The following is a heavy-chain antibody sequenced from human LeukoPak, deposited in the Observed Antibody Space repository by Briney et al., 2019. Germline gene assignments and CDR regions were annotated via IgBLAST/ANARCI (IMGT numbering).Heavy chain of an antibody. V-gene: IGHV3-48*03. CDR3: AKDLGGGSGCYDL. CDR2: ISSSGSTV. J-gene: IGHJ2*01. D-gene: IGHD6-19*01. Sequence: GGSLRLSCAASGFTFSSYEMNWVRQAPGQGLEWVAYISSSGSTVYYADSVKGRFTISRDNSKNTLYLQMNSLRAEDTAVYYCAKDLGGGSGCYDLWGRGTLVTVSS. CDR1: GFTFSSYE.